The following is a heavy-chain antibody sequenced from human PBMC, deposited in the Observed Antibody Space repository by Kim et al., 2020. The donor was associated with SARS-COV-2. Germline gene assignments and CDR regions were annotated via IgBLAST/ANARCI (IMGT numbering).Heavy chain of an antibody. Sequence: DPVKARFTISRDNSKNTVYLQMNRLRAEDTAVYFCAKASHDYEPYYGMDVWGQGTTVTVSS. CDR3: AKASHDYEPYYGMDV. D-gene: IGHD4-17*01. J-gene: IGHJ6*02. V-gene: IGHV3-23*03.